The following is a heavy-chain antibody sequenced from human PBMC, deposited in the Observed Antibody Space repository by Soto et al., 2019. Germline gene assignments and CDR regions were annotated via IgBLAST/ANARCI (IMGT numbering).Heavy chain of an antibody. CDR3: AAGEASSRNLAPYYLGF. D-gene: IGHD6-13*01. CDR2: IHYSGTT. Sequence: SETLSLTCTVSGGSMRNYFWTWIRQPPGKGLEWIGYIHYSGTTSFFPSYNPSLRSRVTISEDTSKNQFSLKLLSVTTADTAVYFCAAGEASSRNLAPYYLGFWGQGTLATVSS. V-gene: IGHV4-59*01. CDR1: GGSMRNYF. J-gene: IGHJ4*02.